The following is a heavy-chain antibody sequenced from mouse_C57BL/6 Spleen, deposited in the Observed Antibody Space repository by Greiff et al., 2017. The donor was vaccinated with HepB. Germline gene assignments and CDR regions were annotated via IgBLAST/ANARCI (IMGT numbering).Heavy chain of an antibody. CDR2: INPYNGDT. CDR3: ARSRIYYSLDY. V-gene: IGHV1-20*01. J-gene: IGHJ2*01. D-gene: IGHD2-12*01. Sequence: VQLKESGPELVKPGDSVKISCKASGYSFTGYFMNWVMQSHGKSLEWIGRINPYNGDTFYNQKFKGKATLTVDKSSSTAHMELRSLTSEDSAVYYCARSRIYYSLDYWGQGTTLTVSS. CDR1: GYSFTGYF.